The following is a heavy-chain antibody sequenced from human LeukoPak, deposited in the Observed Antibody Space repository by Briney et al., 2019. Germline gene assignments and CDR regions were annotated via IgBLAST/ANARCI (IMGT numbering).Heavy chain of an antibody. J-gene: IGHJ3*02. V-gene: IGHV4-34*01. CDR2: INHSGST. CDR3: QRGQNDAFDI. CDR1: GGSFSGYY. Sequence: PSETLSLTCAVYGGSFSGYYWSWIRQPPGKGLEWIGEINHSGSTNYNPSLKSRVTISVDTSKNQFSLKLSSVTAADTAVYYCQRGQNDAFDIWGQGTMVTVSS.